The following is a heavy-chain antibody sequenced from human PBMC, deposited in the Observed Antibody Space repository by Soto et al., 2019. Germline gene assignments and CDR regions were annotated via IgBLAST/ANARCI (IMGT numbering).Heavy chain of an antibody. V-gene: IGHV5-51*01. J-gene: IGHJ4*02. CDR1: GYSLTSFW. Sequence: GDSLKISCKGSGYSLTSFWIGWVRQMPGKGLEWMGIIYPGDSDTRYSPSFQGRVTISAAKSLRTAYLQWSSLQASDTAMYYCATSRQDILTGYYTAILDYWGQGTLVTVSS. D-gene: IGHD3-9*01. CDR2: IYPGDSDT. CDR3: ATSRQDILTGYYTAILDY.